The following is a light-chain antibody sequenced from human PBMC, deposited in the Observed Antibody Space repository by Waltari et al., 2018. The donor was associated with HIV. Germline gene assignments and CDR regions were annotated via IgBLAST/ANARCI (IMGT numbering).Light chain of an antibody. V-gene: IGKV1-12*01. Sequence: IQMAQSPSSVSASVGDRVTITCRANQTVNTWLTWYQQKPGTAPRLLIYATSNLQSGVPERFSGRGSGPSFTLTINSLQPEDFATYYCQQAASLPWTFGQGTKVEMK. CDR2: ATS. J-gene: IGKJ1*01. CDR1: QTVNTW. CDR3: QQAASLPWT.